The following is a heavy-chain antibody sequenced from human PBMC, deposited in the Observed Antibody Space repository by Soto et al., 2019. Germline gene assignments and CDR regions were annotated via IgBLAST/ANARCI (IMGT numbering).Heavy chain of an antibody. CDR3: ARQVSSEWINHFDH. CDR1: GGSISGSSYY. D-gene: IGHD6-19*01. Sequence: PSETLSLTCTVSGGSISGSSYYWGWIRQPPGKGLEWIGSIYYSGSTYYNPSLKSRVTISIDTSKNQFSLKLRSVTAADTAVYYCARQVSSEWINHFDHWGQGTPVTVSS. J-gene: IGHJ4*02. V-gene: IGHV4-39*01. CDR2: IYYSGST.